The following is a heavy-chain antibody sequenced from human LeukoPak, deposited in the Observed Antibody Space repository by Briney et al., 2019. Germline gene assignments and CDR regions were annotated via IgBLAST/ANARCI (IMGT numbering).Heavy chain of an antibody. V-gene: IGHV3-74*01. CDR2: INSDGSDT. CDR3: ARDSNWGSDY. CDR1: GFTFSSYW. J-gene: IGHJ4*02. D-gene: IGHD7-27*01. Sequence: GGSLRLSRAASGFTFSSYWMHWVRQAPGKGLVWVSRINSDGSDTNYADSVKGRFTISRDNAKSSLYLQMNSLRAEDTAVYYCARDSNWGSDYWGQGTLVTVSS.